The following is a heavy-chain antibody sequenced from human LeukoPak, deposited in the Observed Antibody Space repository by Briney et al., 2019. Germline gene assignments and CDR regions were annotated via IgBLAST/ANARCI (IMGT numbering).Heavy chain of an antibody. Sequence: SVKVSYKASGGTFSSYAISWVRQAPGQGLEWMGRIIPIFGTANYAQKFQGRVTITTDESTSTAYMELSSLRSEDTAVYYCARASDYYGSGTYPYWGQGTLVTVSS. J-gene: IGHJ4*02. CDR3: ARASDYYGSGTYPY. D-gene: IGHD3-10*01. CDR2: IIPIFGTA. CDR1: GGTFSSYA. V-gene: IGHV1-69*05.